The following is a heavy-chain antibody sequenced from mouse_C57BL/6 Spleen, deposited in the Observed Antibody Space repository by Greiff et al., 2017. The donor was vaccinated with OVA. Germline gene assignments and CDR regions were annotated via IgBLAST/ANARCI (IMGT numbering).Heavy chain of an antibody. CDR1: GYTFTDYE. D-gene: IGHD2-5*01. J-gene: IGHJ3*01. CDR3: TRFHSNYVGFAY. V-gene: IGHV1-15*01. Sequence: QVQLKESGAELVRPGASVTLSCKASGYTFTDYEMHWVKQTPVHGLEWIGAIDPETGGTAYNQKFKGKAILTADKSSSTAYMELRSLTSEDSAVYYCTRFHSNYVGFAYWGQGTLVTVSA. CDR2: IDPETGGT.